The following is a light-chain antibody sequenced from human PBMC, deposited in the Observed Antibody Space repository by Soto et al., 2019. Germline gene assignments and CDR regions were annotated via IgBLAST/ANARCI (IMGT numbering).Light chain of an antibody. CDR3: QQFNSFPLT. J-gene: IGKJ4*01. CDR2: DAS. Sequence: RLTQSPSSLSASVGEGVTISCRASQGIGSALAWYQQKPGKAPKVLIYDASSLKSGVPSRFSGSGSGTDFTLTISSLQPEDFATYYCQQFNSFPLTFGGGTKVDIK. CDR1: QGIGSA. V-gene: IGKV1-13*02.